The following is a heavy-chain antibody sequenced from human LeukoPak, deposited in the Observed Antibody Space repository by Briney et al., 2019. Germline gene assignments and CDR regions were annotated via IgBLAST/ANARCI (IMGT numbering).Heavy chain of an antibody. D-gene: IGHD1-1*01. CDR1: GFTFSSYS. CDR3: AGEVEHAFDI. Sequence: PGGSLRLSCAASGFTFSSYSMNWVRQAPGKGLEWVSDISSSGSTIYYADSVKGRFTISRDNAKNSLYLQMNSLRAEDTAVYYCAGEVEHAFDIWGQGTMVTVSS. CDR2: ISSSGSTI. J-gene: IGHJ3*02. V-gene: IGHV3-48*01.